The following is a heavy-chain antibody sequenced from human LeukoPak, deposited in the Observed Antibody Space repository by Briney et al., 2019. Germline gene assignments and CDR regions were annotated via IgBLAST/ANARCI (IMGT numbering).Heavy chain of an antibody. D-gene: IGHD3-10*01. Sequence: PSETLSLTCTVSGGSISSSSYYWGWICQPPGKGLEWIGSIYYSGSTYYNPSLKSRVTISVDTSKNQFSLKLSSVTAADTAVYYCARSVFGHYYGSGGYVDYWGQGTLVTVSS. CDR3: ARSVFGHYYGSGGYVDY. CDR1: GGSISSSSYY. V-gene: IGHV4-39*07. CDR2: IYYSGST. J-gene: IGHJ4*02.